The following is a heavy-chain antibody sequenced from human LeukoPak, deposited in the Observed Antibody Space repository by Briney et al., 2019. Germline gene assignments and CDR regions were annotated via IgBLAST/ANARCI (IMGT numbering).Heavy chain of an antibody. Sequence: SETLSHTCTVSGGSISSYYWSWIRQPPGKGLEWIGYIYTSGSTNYNPSLKSRVTISVDTSKNQFSLKLSSVTAADTAVYYCARHPRAGTPWAFDIWGQGTMVTVSS. J-gene: IGHJ3*02. CDR1: GGSISSYY. CDR3: ARHPRAGTPWAFDI. CDR2: IYTSGST. D-gene: IGHD6-19*01. V-gene: IGHV4-4*09.